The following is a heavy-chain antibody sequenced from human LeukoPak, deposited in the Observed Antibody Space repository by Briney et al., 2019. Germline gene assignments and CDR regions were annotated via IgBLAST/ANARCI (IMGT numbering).Heavy chain of an antibody. CDR2: IYYSGST. J-gene: IGHJ6*02. Sequence: PSETLSLTCTVSGXSICSYYWSWIRQPPGKGLEWIGYIYYSGSTNYNHSLKSRVTISVDTSKNQFSLKLSSVTAADTAVYYCARMLMSSSSSWVPYYYYGMDVWGQGTTVTVSS. CDR1: GXSICSYY. V-gene: IGHV4-59*01. D-gene: IGHD6-13*01. CDR3: ARMLMSSSSSWVPYYYYGMDV.